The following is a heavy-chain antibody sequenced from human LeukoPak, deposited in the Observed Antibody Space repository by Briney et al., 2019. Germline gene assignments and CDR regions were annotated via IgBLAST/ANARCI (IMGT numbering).Heavy chain of an antibody. CDR3: ASSSSLSFNTAMDAFDI. V-gene: IGHV1-2*02. J-gene: IGHJ3*02. D-gene: IGHD5-18*01. CDR1: GYTFTGYY. Sequence: ASVKVSCKASGYTFTGYYMHWVRQAPGQGLEWMGWINPNSGGTNYAQKFQGRVTMTRDTSISTAYMELSRLRSDDTAVYYCASSSSLSFNTAMDAFDIWGQGTMVTVSS. CDR2: INPNSGGT.